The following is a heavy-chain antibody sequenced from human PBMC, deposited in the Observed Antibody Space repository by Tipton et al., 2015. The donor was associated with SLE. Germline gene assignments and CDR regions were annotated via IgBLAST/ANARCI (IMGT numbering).Heavy chain of an antibody. V-gene: IGHV4-59*01. D-gene: IGHD2-15*01. CDR2: IYYSGST. CDR3: ARDSRVVVAARGGFDY. CDR1: GGSISSYY. Sequence: LRLSCTVSGGSISSYYWSWIRQPPGKGLEWIGYIYYSGSTNYNPSLKSRVTISVDTSKNQFSLKLSSVTAADTAVYYCARDSRVVVAARGGFDYWGQGTLVTVSS. J-gene: IGHJ4*02.